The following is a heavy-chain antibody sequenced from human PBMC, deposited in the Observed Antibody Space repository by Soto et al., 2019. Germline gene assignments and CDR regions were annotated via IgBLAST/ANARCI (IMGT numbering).Heavy chain of an antibody. CDR3: ATPVTRLIAFDL. D-gene: IGHD4-17*01. Sequence: GGSLRLSCVASGFTVSSHYMTWVRQTPGKGLEWVSIIYASDSTFYADSVKGRFTISRDNSKNTVYLQLNSLRAEDTAVYYCATPVTRLIAFDLWGQGTMVTVSS. CDR2: IYASDST. V-gene: IGHV3-53*01. J-gene: IGHJ3*01. CDR1: GFTVSSHY.